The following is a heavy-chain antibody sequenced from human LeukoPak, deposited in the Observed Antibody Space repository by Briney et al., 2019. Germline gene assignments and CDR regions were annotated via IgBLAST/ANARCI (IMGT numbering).Heavy chain of an antibody. CDR1: GFTFSDYY. Sequence: PGGSLRLSCAASGFTFSDYYMSWIRQAPGKGLEWVSYISSSGSTIYYADSVKGRFTISRDNAKNPLYLQMNSLRAEDTAVYYCARDPTSSGYSGYTDYWGQGTLVTVSS. D-gene: IGHD5-12*01. J-gene: IGHJ4*02. CDR2: ISSSGSTI. V-gene: IGHV3-11*01. CDR3: ARDPTSSGYSGYTDY.